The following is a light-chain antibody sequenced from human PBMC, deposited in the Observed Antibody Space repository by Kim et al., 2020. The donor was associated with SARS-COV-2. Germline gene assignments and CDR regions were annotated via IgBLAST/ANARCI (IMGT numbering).Light chain of an antibody. V-gene: IGLV2-11*01. J-gene: IGLJ3*02. CDR1: SSDVVGYNY. Sequence: GQSGTTSGTGTSSDVVGYNYVSWYQQHPGKAPKLMIYDVSKRPSGVPDRFSGSKSGNTASLTISGLQAEDEADYYCCSYAGSYTWVFGGGTQLTVL. CDR3: CSYAGSYTWV. CDR2: DVS.